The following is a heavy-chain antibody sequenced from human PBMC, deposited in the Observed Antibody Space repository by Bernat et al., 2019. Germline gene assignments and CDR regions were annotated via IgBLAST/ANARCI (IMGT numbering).Heavy chain of an antibody. V-gene: IGHV3-74*01. D-gene: IGHD3-10*01. CDR2: INSDGSST. CDR1: GFTFSSYW. CDR3: ARGTMVRGVIPLDY. Sequence: EVQLVESGGGLVQPGGSLRLSCAASGFTFSSYWMHWVRQAPGKGLVWVSRINSDGSSTSYADSVKGRFTISRDNAKNTLYLQMNSLRAEDTAVYYGARGTMVRGVIPLDYWGQGTLVTVSS. J-gene: IGHJ4*02.